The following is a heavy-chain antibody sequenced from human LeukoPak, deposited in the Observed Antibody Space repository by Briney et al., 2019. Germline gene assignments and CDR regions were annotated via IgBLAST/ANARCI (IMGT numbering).Heavy chain of an antibody. J-gene: IGHJ5*02. CDR2: MSTSASII. Sequence: GGSLRLSCAASGFTFSDSYMSWIRQAPGKGLEWVSHMSTSASIIHYSDSVKGRFTISRDNAKNSLYLQMNSLRAEDTAVYYCANMAVPALGQGTLVTVSS. V-gene: IGHV3-11*04. CDR3: ANMAVPA. D-gene: IGHD6-19*01. CDR1: GFTFSDSY.